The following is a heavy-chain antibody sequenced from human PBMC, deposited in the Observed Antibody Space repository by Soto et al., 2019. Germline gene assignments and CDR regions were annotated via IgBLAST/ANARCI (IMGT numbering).Heavy chain of an antibody. D-gene: IGHD5-18*01. CDR2: IYYSGST. CDR3: ARGGYSYGYYFDY. J-gene: IGHJ4*02. V-gene: IGHV4-30-4*01. CDR1: GGSISSGDYY. Sequence: KPSETLSLTCTVSGGSISSGDYYWSWIRQPPGKGLEWIGYIYYSGSTYYNPSLKSRVTISVDTSKNQFSLKLSSVTAADTAVYYCARGGYSYGYYFDYWGQGTLVTVSS.